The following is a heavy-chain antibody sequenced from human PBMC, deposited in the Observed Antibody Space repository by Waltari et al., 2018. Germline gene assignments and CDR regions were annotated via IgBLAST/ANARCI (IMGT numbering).Heavy chain of an antibody. CDR1: GFTVGNNF. J-gene: IGHJ4*02. CDR3: AKVDNVGLNNY. V-gene: IGHV3-53*01. D-gene: IGHD1-1*01. Sequence: VQLVESGGDLIQPGGSMRLSCAASGFTVGNNFRGWVRQAQGKGLEWVSVIYSGGSTNYIDSVRGRFTISRDSSKNTLYLQMNSLRAEDTAVYYCAKVDNVGLNNYWGQGTLVTVSS. CDR2: IYSGGST.